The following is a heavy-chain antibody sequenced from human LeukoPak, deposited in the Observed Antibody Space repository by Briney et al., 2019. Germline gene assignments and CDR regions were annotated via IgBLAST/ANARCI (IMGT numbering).Heavy chain of an antibody. CDR1: GFTFSSYA. J-gene: IGHJ4*02. V-gene: IGHV3-30-3*01. D-gene: IGHD3-10*01. CDR2: ISYDGSNK. Sequence: GRSLRLSCAASGFTFSSYAMHWVRQAPGKGLERVAVISYDGSNKYYADSVKGRFTISRDNSKNTLYLQMNSLRAEDTAVYYCARDQLLWFGEFTKFDYWGQGTLVTVSS. CDR3: ARDQLLWFGEFTKFDY.